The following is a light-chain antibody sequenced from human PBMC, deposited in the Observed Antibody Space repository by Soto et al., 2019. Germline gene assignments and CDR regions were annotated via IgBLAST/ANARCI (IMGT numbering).Light chain of an antibody. Sequence: QAVVTQPPSVSGAPGQRVNISCTGSSSNIGAGYDVHWYQQLPGTAPKLLIYGNINRPSGVPDRFSGSKSGTSASLAITGLQAEDEADYYCQSYDSSLSGSRVFGGGTKVTVL. V-gene: IGLV1-40*01. CDR3: QSYDSSLSGSRV. CDR1: SSNIGAGYD. J-gene: IGLJ3*02. CDR2: GNI.